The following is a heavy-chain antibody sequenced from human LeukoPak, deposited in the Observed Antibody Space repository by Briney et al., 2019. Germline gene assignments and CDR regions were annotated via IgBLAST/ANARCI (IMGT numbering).Heavy chain of an antibody. J-gene: IGHJ4*02. V-gene: IGHV3-48*03. CDR3: SRVACSSTTCYLAY. Sequence: GGSLRLSCAASGFTFSNYEMNWVRQAPGKGLEWVSYISSSGSSTNYADSVKGRFTTSRDNAENSLYLQMNSLRAEDTAVYYCSRVACSSTTCYLAYWGQGTLVTVSS. CDR2: ISSSGSST. D-gene: IGHD2-2*01. CDR1: GFTFSNYE.